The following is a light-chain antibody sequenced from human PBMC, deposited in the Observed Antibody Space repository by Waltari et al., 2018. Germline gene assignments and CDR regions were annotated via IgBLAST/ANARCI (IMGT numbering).Light chain of an antibody. CDR1: QSLLLSNGFNY. V-gene: IGKV2-28*01. CDR3: MQPLQTPGT. CDR2: LGS. J-gene: IGKJ2*01. Sequence: DIVMTQSPLSLSVTPVEPASIPCHSTQSLLLSNGFNYLDWYLQKPGQSPQLLIYLGSNRASGVPDRFRGSGSGTDFTLKISRVEAEDVGVYYCMQPLQTPGTFGQGTKLEIK.